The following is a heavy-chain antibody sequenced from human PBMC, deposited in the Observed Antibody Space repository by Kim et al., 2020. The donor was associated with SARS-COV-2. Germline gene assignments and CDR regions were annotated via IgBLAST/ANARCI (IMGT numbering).Heavy chain of an antibody. CDR1: GGTFSSYA. Sequence: SVKVSCKASGGTFSSYAISWVRQAPGQGLEWMGGIIPIFGTANYAQKFQGRVTITADESTSTAYMELSSLRSEDTAVYYCARLDTYGSGSYYTRGVRFDPWGQGTLVTVSS. CDR3: ARLDTYGSGSYYTRGVRFDP. CDR2: IIPIFGTA. J-gene: IGHJ5*02. D-gene: IGHD3-10*01. V-gene: IGHV1-69*13.